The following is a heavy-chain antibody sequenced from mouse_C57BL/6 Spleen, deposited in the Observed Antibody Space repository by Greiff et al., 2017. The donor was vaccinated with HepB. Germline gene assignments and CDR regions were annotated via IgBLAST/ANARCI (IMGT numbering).Heavy chain of an antibody. Sequence: EVKLMESGPELVKPGASVKMSCKASGYTFTDYNMHWVKQSHGKSLEWIGYINPNNGGTSYNQKFKGKATLTVNKSSSTAYMELRSLTSEDSAVYYCAGYRYFDVWGTGTTVTVSS. D-gene: IGHD2-2*01. CDR2: INPNNGGT. CDR1: GYTFTDYN. V-gene: IGHV1-22*01. J-gene: IGHJ1*03. CDR3: AGYRYFDV.